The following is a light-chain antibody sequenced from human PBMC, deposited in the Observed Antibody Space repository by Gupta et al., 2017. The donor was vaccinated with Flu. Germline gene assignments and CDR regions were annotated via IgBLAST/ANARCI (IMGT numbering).Light chain of an antibody. J-gene: IGKJ1*01. CDR2: WAS. CDR3: QKYYSTPWT. V-gene: IGKV4-1*01. Sequence: AWYQQKPGQPPELIINWASSRESGIPERFRGSGSATDFSLTISSLQAEDVAVYYCQKYYSTPWTFGQGTSVEIK.